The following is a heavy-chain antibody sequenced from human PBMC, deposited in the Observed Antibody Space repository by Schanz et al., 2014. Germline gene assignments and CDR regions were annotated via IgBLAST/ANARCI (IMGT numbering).Heavy chain of an antibody. Sequence: QVQLVESGGGLVKPGGSLRLSCAASGFTFSDYYMSWVRQAPGKGLEWIGSIYYRGNTYYNPSLKSRVTISVDTSKNQSPLKLTSVTAADTAVYYCARLNYDSSGYPYYYGMDVWGQGTTVTVSS. CDR1: GFTFSDYY. D-gene: IGHD3-22*01. V-gene: IGHV4-38-2*01. CDR3: ARLNYDSSGYPYYYGMDV. CDR2: IYYRGNT. J-gene: IGHJ6*02.